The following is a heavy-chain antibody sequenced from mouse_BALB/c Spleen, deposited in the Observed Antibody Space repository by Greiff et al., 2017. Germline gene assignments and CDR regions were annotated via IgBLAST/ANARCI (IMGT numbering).Heavy chain of an antibody. Sequence: EVQLQQSGAELMKPGASVKISCKATGYTFSSYWIEWVKQSHGKSLEWIGDINPNNGGTIYNQKFKGKATLTVDKSSSTAYMELRSLTSEDTAVYYCARTYYRYDIFDYWGQGTTLTVSS. CDR3: ARTYYRYDIFDY. V-gene: IGHV1-18*01. J-gene: IGHJ2*01. D-gene: IGHD2-14*01. CDR2: INPNNGGT. CDR1: GYTFSSYW.